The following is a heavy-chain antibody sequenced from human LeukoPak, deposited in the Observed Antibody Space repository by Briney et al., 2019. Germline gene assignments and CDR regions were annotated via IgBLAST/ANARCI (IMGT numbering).Heavy chain of an antibody. CDR2: IKQDGSGT. Sequence: GGSLRLSCAASGFTFSNAWMSWVRQAPGKGLEWVANIKQDGSGTYYVDSLKGRFTISRHNAKNSLYLEMNNLRAEDTAVYYCASAGGSASYAYWGQGTPVTVSS. CDR1: GFTFSNAW. D-gene: IGHD3-10*01. CDR3: ASAGGSASYAY. J-gene: IGHJ4*02. V-gene: IGHV3-7*01.